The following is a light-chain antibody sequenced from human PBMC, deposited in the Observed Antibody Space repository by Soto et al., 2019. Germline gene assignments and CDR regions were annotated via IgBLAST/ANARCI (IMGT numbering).Light chain of an antibody. J-gene: IGLJ1*01. Sequence: QSVLTQPASVSGSLGQSITISCTGTSSDVGAYNYVSWYQQQPGKAPKLMISEVSNRPSGVSNRFSGSKSGNTASLIISGLQAEDEADYYCCSCTSITTYVVGTGTKVTVL. CDR1: SSDVGAYNY. CDR2: EVS. CDR3: CSCTSITTYV. V-gene: IGLV2-14*01.